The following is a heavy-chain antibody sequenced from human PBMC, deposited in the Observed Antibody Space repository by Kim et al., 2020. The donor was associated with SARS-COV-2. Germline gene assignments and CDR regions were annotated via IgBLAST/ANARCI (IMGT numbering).Heavy chain of an antibody. J-gene: IGHJ4*02. D-gene: IGHD6-19*01. Sequence: ASVKVSCKASGYTFTGYYMHWVRQAPGQGLEWMGRINPNSGGTNYAQKFQGRVTMTRDTSISTAYMELSRLRSDDTAVYYCARDISSGWEGYFDYWGQGTLVTVSS. CDR2: INPNSGGT. V-gene: IGHV1-2*06. CDR1: GYTFTGYY. CDR3: ARDISSGWEGYFDY.